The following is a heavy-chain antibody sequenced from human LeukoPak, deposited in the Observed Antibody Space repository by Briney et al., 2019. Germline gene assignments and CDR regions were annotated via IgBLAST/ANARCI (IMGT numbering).Heavy chain of an antibody. V-gene: IGHV4-4*07. CDR2: IYTSGST. D-gene: IGHD2-2*01. J-gene: IGHJ6*02. Sequence: PSETLSLTCTVSGGSLSSYYWSWIRQPAGKGLEWIGRIYTSGSTNYNPSLKSRVTMSVDTSKNQFSLKLSSVTAADTAVYYCARDIPTDIVVVPAAVNHYYYYGMDVWGQGTTVTVSS. CDR1: GGSLSSYY. CDR3: ARDIPTDIVVVPAAVNHYYYYGMDV.